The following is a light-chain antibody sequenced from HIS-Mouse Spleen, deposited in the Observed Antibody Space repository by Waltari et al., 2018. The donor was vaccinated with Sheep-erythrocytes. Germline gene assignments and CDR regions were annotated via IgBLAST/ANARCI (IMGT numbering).Light chain of an antibody. CDR1: SSDVGGYNY. CDR2: DVS. V-gene: IGLV2-11*01. CDR3: CSYAGSYNHV. Sequence: QSALTQPRSVSGSPGQAVTISCTGTSSDVGGYNYVSWYQQHPGKAPKLMIYDVSKRPCGVPGRFSCSKSGNAASLTISGLPAEDEADYYCCSYAGSYNHVFATGTKVTVL. J-gene: IGLJ1*01.